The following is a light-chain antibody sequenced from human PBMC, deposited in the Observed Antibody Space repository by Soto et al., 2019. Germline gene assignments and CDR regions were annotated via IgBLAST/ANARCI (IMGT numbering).Light chain of an antibody. V-gene: IGLV2-14*03. CDR3: SSYTTSNTRQIV. CDR1: SSDVGGYNY. J-gene: IGLJ1*01. CDR2: DVS. Sequence: QSALTQPASVSGSPGQSITISCTGTSSDVGGYNYVSWYQHHPGKATKLLIYDVSNRPSGVSNRFSGSKSDNTASLTISGLQPEDEADYYRSSYTTSNTRQIVFGTGTKVTVL.